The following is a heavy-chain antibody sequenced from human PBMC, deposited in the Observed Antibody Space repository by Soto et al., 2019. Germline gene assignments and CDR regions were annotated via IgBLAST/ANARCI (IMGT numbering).Heavy chain of an antibody. CDR2: INHSGST. CDR1: GLSFSGYY. V-gene: IGHV4-34*01. D-gene: IGHD3-10*01. CDR3: ARGYGSGSYYKYYYYYYGMDV. Sequence: SETLSLTCAVYGLSFSGYYWSWIRQPPGKGLEWIGEINHSGSTNYNPSLKSRVTISVDTSKNQFSLKLSSVTAADTAVYYCARGYGSGSYYKYYYYYYGMDVWGQGTTVTVSS. J-gene: IGHJ6*02.